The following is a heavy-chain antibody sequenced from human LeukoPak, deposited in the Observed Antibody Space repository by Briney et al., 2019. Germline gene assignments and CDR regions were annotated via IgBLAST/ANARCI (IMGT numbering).Heavy chain of an antibody. D-gene: IGHD6-13*01. CDR2: IYPGASDT. CDR1: GYSFTSYW. CDR3: ARQYSSSWYLCFDP. J-gene: IGHJ5*02. V-gene: IGHV5-51*01. Sequence: GESLKISCQGSGYSFTSYWIGWVRQMPGKGLEWMGIIYPGASDTRYSPSFQGQVTISADKSISTAYLQWSSLKASDTAMYYCARQYSSSWYLCFDPWGQGTLVTVSS.